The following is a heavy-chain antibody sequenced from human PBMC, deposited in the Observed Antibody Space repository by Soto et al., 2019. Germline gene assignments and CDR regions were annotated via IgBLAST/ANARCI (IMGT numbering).Heavy chain of an antibody. CDR2: VSGSGDST. D-gene: IGHD5-18*01. V-gene: IGHV3-23*01. CDR3: AKGRASDCPGWIQDF. CDR1: AFTFSSHA. J-gene: IGHJ4*02. Sequence: VGSLRLPCAASAFTFSSHAMRWVRQAPRKGLEWVSAVSGSGDSTYYADSVKGRFTISRDNSKNTLYLQMNSLRAEDTAVYYCAKGRASDCPGWIQDFWGKGTLVTGSS.